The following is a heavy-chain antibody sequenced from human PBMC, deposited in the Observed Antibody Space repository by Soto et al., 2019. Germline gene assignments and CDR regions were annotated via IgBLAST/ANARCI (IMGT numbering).Heavy chain of an antibody. CDR1: GFTFTSSA. Sequence: ASVKVSCKASGFTFTSSAMQWVRQARGQRLEWIGWIVVGSGNTNYAQKFQERVTITRDMSSITAYMELSSLRSEDTAVYYCAAVRDCSSTSCYTAVDIWGQGTMVTVSS. J-gene: IGHJ3*02. V-gene: IGHV1-58*02. CDR3: AAVRDCSSTSCYTAVDI. CDR2: IVVGSGNT. D-gene: IGHD2-2*02.